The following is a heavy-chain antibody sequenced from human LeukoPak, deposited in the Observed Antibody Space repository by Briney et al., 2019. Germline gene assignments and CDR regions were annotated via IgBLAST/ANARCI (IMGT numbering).Heavy chain of an antibody. V-gene: IGHV4-34*01. CDR2: INHSGST. D-gene: IGHD3-10*01. J-gene: IGHJ6*02. Sequence: PSETLSLTCAVYGGSFSGYYWSWIRQPPGKGLEWIGEINHSGSTNYNPSLKSRVTISVDTSKNQFSLKLSSVTAADTAVYYCARGPSPPYYYGSGSYFVYYYYGMDVWGQGTTVTVSS. CDR1: GGSFSGYY. CDR3: ARGPSPPYYYGSGSYFVYYYYGMDV.